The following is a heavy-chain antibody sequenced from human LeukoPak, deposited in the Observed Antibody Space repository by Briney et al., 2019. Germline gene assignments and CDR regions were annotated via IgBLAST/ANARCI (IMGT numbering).Heavy chain of an antibody. V-gene: IGHV1-2*02. CDR3: AKNPYEYYFDY. D-gene: IGHD5-12*01. CDR1: GYTLTGYY. CDR2: IKPSSGDT. J-gene: IGHJ4*02. Sequence: ASVKVSCKASGYTLTGYYMHWLQQAPGQGLEWMGWIKPSSGDTNYAQKFQGRVTMTRDTSISTAYMELNRLTSDDTAVYFCAKNPYEYYFDYWGQGTLVTVSS.